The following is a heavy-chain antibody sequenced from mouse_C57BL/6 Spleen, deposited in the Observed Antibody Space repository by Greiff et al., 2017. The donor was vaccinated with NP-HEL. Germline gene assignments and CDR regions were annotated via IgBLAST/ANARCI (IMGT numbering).Heavy chain of an antibody. D-gene: IGHD1-1*02. J-gene: IGHJ3*01. CDR2: INPSNGGT. CDR3: AREGDYLVFAY. Sequence: QVHVKQPGTELVKPGASVKLSCKASGYTFTSYWMHWVKQRPGQGLEWIGNINPSNGGTHYIEKFKSKATLTVDKSSSTAYMQLSSLTSEDSAVYYCAREGDYLVFAYWGQGTLVTVSA. CDR1: GYTFTSYW. V-gene: IGHV1-53*01.